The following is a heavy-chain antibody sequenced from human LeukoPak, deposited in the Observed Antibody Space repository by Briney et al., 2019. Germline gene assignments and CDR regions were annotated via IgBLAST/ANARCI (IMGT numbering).Heavy chain of an antibody. CDR3: ASYYDSSGAPFDY. D-gene: IGHD3-22*01. CDR2: IIPIFGTA. CDR1: GGTFSSYA. V-gene: IGHV1-69*05. J-gene: IGHJ4*02. Sequence: SVKVSCKASGGTFSSYAISWVRQAPGQGPEWMGGIIPIFGTANYAQKFQGRVTITTDESTSTAYMELSSLRSEDTAVYYCASYYDSSGAPFDYWGQGTLVTVSS.